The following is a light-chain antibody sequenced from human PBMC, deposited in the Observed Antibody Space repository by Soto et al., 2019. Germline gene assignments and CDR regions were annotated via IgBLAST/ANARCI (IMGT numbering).Light chain of an antibody. CDR3: QHRSNWPPELT. Sequence: EVVFTQSPATLSLSPGERATLSCRASQSVTTYLAWYQQKPGQAPRLLIYDASTRATGIPARFSGTGSGTDFTLTISSLEPEDFAVYYCQHRSNWPPELTFGGGTTGDNK. CDR1: QSVTTY. J-gene: IGKJ4*01. CDR2: DAS. V-gene: IGKV3-11*01.